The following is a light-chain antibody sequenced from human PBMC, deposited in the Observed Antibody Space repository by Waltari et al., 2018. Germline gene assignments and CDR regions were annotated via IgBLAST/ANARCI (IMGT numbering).Light chain of an antibody. CDR3: CSYAGSYTHVV. V-gene: IGLV2-11*01. J-gene: IGLJ2*01. Sequence: QSALTQPRSVSGSPGQPVTISCTGTSSDVGGYDYVSWYHHHPGKAPKLMICDVTKRPSGVPDRFSGSKSGNTASLTISGLQAEDEADYYCCSYAGSYTHVVFGGGTKLTVL. CDR1: SSDVGGYDY. CDR2: DVT.